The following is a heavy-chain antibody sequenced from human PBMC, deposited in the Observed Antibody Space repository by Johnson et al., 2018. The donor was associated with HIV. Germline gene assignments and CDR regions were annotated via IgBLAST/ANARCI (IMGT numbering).Heavy chain of an antibody. CDR3: ARGRKDIEAADGLDNDAFDM. CDR1: GFTFDDYG. J-gene: IGHJ3*02. CDR2: INWNGGST. D-gene: IGHD5-12*01. V-gene: IGHV3-20*04. Sequence: VQLVESGGGVVRPGGSLRLSCAASGFTFDDYGMSWVRQAPGKGLEWVSGINWNGGSTGYADSVKGRFTISRDNSKNTLYLQMDSLRPEVTAVYYCARGRKDIEAADGLDNDAFDMWGQGTLVTVSS.